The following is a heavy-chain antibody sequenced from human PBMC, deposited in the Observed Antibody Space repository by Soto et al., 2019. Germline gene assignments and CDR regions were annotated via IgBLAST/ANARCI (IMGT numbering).Heavy chain of an antibody. V-gene: IGHV3-21*01. CDR1: GFTFSSYS. Sequence: GGSLRLSCAASGFTFSSYSMNWVRQAPGKGLEWVSSISSSSSYIYYADSVKGRFTISRDNAKNSLYLQMNSLRAEDTAVYYCARGGTYSSSWYGVDYWGQGTLVTVSS. CDR3: ARGGTYSSSWYGVDY. CDR2: ISSSSSYI. J-gene: IGHJ4*02. D-gene: IGHD6-13*01.